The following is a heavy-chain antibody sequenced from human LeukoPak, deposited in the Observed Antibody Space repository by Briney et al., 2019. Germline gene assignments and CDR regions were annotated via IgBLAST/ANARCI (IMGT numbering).Heavy chain of an antibody. CDR2: INPSGGTT. Sequence: ASVKVSFKASGYNFTSYYMHWVRQAPGQGLEWMGIINPSGGTTSYAQKFQGRVTVTRDTSTSTVYMELSSLRSEDTAVYYCARDLVVVTGLRARGSFDIWGQGTMVTVSS. J-gene: IGHJ3*02. CDR3: ARDLVVVTGLRARGSFDI. V-gene: IGHV1-46*01. CDR1: GYNFTSYY. D-gene: IGHD2-21*02.